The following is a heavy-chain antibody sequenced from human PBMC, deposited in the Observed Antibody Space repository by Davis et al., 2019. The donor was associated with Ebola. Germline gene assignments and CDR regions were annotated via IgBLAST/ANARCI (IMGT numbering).Heavy chain of an antibody. CDR2: IYYTGSA. J-gene: IGHJ4*02. Sequence: PSETLSLTCTVSGVSISRHYWSWIRQPPGKRLEWFGSIYYTGSAYYNSYLNSRVNIAVDTSKNQFSLKLSSVTAADTAMYYCAERGGSVWGQGTLVTVSS. CDR3: AERGGSV. V-gene: IGHV4-59*11. CDR1: GVSISRHY. D-gene: IGHD3-16*01.